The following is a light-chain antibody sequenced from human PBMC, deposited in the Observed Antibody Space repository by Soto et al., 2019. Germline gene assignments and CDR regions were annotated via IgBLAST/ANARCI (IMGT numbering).Light chain of an antibody. J-gene: IGLJ1*01. CDR3: AAWDDSLSGLV. Sequence: QSVLTQPPSTSGTPGQRVTISCSGSSSKIGSNYVYWYQQLPGTAPKLLIYSNYQRPSGVPDRFSGSKSGTSASLAISGLRSEDEADYYCAAWDDSLSGLVFGAGTKVTVL. CDR1: SSKIGSNY. V-gene: IGLV1-47*01. CDR2: SNY.